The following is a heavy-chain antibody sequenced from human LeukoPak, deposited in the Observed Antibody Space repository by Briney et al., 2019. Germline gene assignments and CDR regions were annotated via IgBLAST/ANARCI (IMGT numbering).Heavy chain of an antibody. V-gene: IGHV3-7*01. J-gene: IGHJ4*02. Sequence: GGSLRLSCAACGLTFSNCFMTWVRQGPGKGLEWVANIKPDGSEKYYMDSLRGRFTISRDNAKNSLYLQMNTLRAEDTAVYYCASGGYNWNRLDYWGQGTLVTVSS. CDR2: IKPDGSEK. D-gene: IGHD1-20*01. CDR3: ASGGYNWNRLDY. CDR1: GLTFSNCF.